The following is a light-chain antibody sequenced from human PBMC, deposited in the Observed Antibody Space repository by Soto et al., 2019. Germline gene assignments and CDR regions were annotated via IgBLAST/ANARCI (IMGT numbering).Light chain of an antibody. V-gene: IGLV2-14*03. Sequence: QSALTQPASVSGSPGQSVTISCTGTSNDIGAYDYVSWYQQVPGKAPKLLIFDVNYRPSETSRRFSGSKSGNSASLTISALQAADEAHYYCSSYTTANTLTFGGGTKLTVL. CDR3: SSYTTANTLT. CDR1: SNDIGAYDY. CDR2: DVN. J-gene: IGLJ2*01.